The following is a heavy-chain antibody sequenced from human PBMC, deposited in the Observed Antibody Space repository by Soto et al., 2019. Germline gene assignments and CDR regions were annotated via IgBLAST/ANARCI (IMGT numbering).Heavy chain of an antibody. Sequence: QVQLQQWGAGLLKPSETLSLTCAVSGVSLKNYFWSWIRQPPGKGLEWIGEINHSGSTNYNPSLKSRVTISVDTSKNQFSLKLTSVTAADTAVYYCARGRIYGPGSYYRTPNWFDPWGQGTLVTVSS. D-gene: IGHD3-10*01. J-gene: IGHJ5*02. CDR2: INHSGST. V-gene: IGHV4-34*01. CDR1: GVSLKNYF. CDR3: ARGRIYGPGSYYRTPNWFDP.